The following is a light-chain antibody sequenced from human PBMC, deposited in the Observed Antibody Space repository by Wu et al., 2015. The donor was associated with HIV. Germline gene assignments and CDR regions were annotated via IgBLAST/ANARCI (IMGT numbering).Light chain of an antibody. V-gene: IGKV3-20*01. CDR3: QQYGSSPYT. J-gene: IGKJ2*01. CDR2: GAS. CDR1: QSVTSDY. Sequence: EIVLTQSPGTLSLSPGEKATLSCRASQSVTSDYLAWYQQKPGQAPRLLIYGASSRATGIPDRFSGSGSGTVFTLTISRLEPEDFALYYCQQYGSSPYTFGQRTKLEIK.